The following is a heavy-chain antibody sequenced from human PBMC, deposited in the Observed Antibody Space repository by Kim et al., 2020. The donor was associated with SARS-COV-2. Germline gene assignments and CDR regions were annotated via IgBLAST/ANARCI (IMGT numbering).Heavy chain of an antibody. CDR2: T. CDR3: ARGAVGAFDY. Sequence: TYNADSVKGRFTIARDNAKNSLYLQMNSPRAEDTAVYYCARGAVGAFDYWGQGTLVTVSS. J-gene: IGHJ4*02. V-gene: IGHV3-48*04. D-gene: IGHD1-26*01.